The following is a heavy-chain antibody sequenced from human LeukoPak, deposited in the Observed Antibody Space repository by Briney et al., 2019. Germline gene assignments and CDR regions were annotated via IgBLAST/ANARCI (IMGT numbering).Heavy chain of an antibody. V-gene: IGHV4-30-4*01. J-gene: IGHJ4*02. Sequence: SQTLSLTCTVSGGPISSGDYYGSWIRQPPGKGLEWIGYIYYSGSTYYNPSLKSRVTMSVDTSKNQFSLKLSSVTAADTAVYYCARELTYADYWGQGTLVTVSS. CDR1: GGPISSGDYY. CDR3: ARELTYADY. D-gene: IGHD4/OR15-4a*01. CDR2: IYYSGST.